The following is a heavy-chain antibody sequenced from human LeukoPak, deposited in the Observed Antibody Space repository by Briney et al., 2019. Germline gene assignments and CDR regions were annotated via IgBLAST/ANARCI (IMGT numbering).Heavy chain of an antibody. J-gene: IGHJ4*02. D-gene: IGHD4-17*01. CDR2: ISGSGGST. CDR1: GFTFSSYA. V-gene: IGHV3-23*01. CDR3: AKDLAQYTVTTFDY. Sequence: GGSLSLSCAASGFTFSSYAMSGVRQAPGKGLEWVSAISGSGGSTYYADSVKGRFTISRDNSKNTLYLQRNSLRAEDTAVYYCAKDLAQYTVTTFDYWGQGTLVTVSS.